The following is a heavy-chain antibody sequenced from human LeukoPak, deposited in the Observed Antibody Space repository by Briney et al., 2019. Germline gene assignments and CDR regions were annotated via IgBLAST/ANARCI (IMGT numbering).Heavy chain of an antibody. CDR3: ARDKTGTIDP. CDR1: GGSISSGGYY. J-gene: IGHJ5*02. V-gene: IGHV4-31*03. CDR2: IYYSGST. D-gene: IGHD1-1*01. Sequence: SETLSLTCTVSGGSISSGGYYWSWIRQHPGKGLEWIGYIYYSGSTYYNPSLKSRVTISVDTSKNQFSLKLSSVTAADTAVYYCARDKTGTIDPWGQGTLVTVSS.